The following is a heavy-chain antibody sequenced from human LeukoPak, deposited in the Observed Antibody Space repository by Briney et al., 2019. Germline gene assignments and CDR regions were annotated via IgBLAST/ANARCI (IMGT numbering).Heavy chain of an antibody. V-gene: IGHV4-4*02. CDR1: GGSISSSNW. CDR3: AWTGIVGATNIDC. J-gene: IGHJ4*02. Sequence: PSETLSLTCAVSGGSISSSNWWSWVRQPPGKGLEWIGEIYHSGSTNYNPSLKSRVTMSVDKSKNQFSLKLSSVTAADTAVYYCAWTGIVGATNIDCWGQGTLVTVSS. CDR2: IYHSGST. D-gene: IGHD1-26*01.